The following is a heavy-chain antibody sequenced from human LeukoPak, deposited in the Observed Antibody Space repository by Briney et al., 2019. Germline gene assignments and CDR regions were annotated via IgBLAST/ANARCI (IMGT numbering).Heavy chain of an antibody. CDR3: ARSPRAPFDI. Sequence: GGSLRLSCAASGFTFSSYWMHWVRQVPGKGLVWVSRINSDGSSTTYADSVKSRFTISRDNAKNTLYLQMNSLRAEDTAVYYCARSPRAPFDIWGQGTMVTVSS. CDR2: INSDGSST. CDR1: GFTFSSYW. V-gene: IGHV3-74*01. J-gene: IGHJ3*02.